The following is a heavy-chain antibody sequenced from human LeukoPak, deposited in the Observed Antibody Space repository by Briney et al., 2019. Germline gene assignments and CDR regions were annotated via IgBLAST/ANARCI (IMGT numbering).Heavy chain of an antibody. J-gene: IGHJ5*02. Sequence: SVKVSCKASGGTFSSYAISWVRQAPGQGLEWMGRIIPILGIANYAQKFQGRVTITADKSTSTAYMELSSLRPEDTAMYYCARVYCSRTSCYNWFDPWGQGTLVTVSS. CDR1: GGTFSSYA. CDR3: ARVYCSRTSCYNWFDP. D-gene: IGHD2-2*01. V-gene: IGHV1-69*04. CDR2: IIPILGIA.